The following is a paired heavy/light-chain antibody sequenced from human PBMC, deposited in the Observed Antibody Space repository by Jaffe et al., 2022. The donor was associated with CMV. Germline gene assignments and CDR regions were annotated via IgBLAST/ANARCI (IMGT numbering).Light chain of an antibody. J-gene: IGLJ3*02. CDR1: SGSVTFRNY. CDR2: NTI. CDR3: LLYFGGIQM. Sequence: QTVVTQEPSLTVSPGGTVTLTCASSSGSVTFRNYANWFQQKPGQTPRALIYNTINRHSWTPARFSGSLLGGNAALTLSGVQPDDEADYYCLLYFGGIQMFGGGTKLTVL. V-gene: IGLV7-43*01.
Heavy chain of an antibody. Sequence: EVQLVESGGGSVQPGGSLRLSCAASGLTFSNYEMNWVRQAPGKGLEWISYISSSGSDIFYADFAKGRFTISRDNARNSLYLQMNSLRGEDTAVYFCARYCSAISCKDSDYWGQGTLVTVSS. V-gene: IGHV3-48*03. CDR3: ARYCSAISCKDSDY. J-gene: IGHJ4*02. D-gene: IGHD2-15*01. CDR1: GLTFSNYE. CDR2: ISSSGSDI.